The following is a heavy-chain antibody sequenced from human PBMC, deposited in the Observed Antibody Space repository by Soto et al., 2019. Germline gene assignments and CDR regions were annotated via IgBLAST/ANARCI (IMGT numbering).Heavy chain of an antibody. CDR1: GYSFTSYW. D-gene: IGHD6-6*01. J-gene: IGHJ6*02. CDR3: ERFHSSSVSMDV. V-gene: IGHV5-10-1*01. CDR2: IDPSDSYT. Sequence: PGESLKISCKGSGYSFTSYWISWVRQMPGKGLEWMGRIDPSDSYTNYSPSFQGHVTIPADKSISTAYLQWSSLKASDTAMYYCERFHSSSVSMDVWGQGNTVTVSS.